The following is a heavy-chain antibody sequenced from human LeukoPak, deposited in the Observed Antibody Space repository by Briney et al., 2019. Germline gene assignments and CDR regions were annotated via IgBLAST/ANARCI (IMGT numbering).Heavy chain of an antibody. V-gene: IGHV3-66*01. J-gene: IGHJ4*02. CDR1: GVTVSSNY. CDR2: IYSGGST. D-gene: IGHD2-2*01. Sequence: GGSLRLSCAASGVTVSSNYMSWVRQAPGKGLEWVSVIYSGGSTYYADSVKGRFTISRDNSKNTLYLQMNSLRAEDTAVYYCAGYCSSTSCLDYWGQGTLVTVSS. CDR3: AGYCSSTSCLDY.